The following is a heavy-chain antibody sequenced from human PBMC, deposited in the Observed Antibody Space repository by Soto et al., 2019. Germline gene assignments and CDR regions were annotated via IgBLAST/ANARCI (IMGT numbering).Heavy chain of an antibody. CDR1: GFTFTSYG. CDR3: VSARRYGHASVPYS. Sequence: QAHLVESGGGVVQPGRSLRLSCAASGFTFTSYGMHWVRQAPGTRLEWVAVISYDGGLQHYADSVKGRFTISRDNSKNMVLLQMNSLRAEDTAVYYCVSARRYGHASVPYSWGQGTLVSVSS. D-gene: IGHD6-6*01. J-gene: IGHJ4*02. V-gene: IGHV3-30*03. CDR2: ISYDGGLQ.